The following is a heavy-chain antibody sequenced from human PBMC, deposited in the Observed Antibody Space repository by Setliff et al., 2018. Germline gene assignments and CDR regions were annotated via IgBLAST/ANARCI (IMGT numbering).Heavy chain of an antibody. Sequence: SETLSLTCIVSGGSINSYYWNWIRQPPGKGLECIGYIYYSGNSNYDTNYNPSLKSRVTISVDRSNNQFSLKLSSVTAADTAVYYCSRGDGATVPFFDYWGQGTLVTVSS. D-gene: IGHD4-17*01. CDR3: SRGDGATVPFFDY. CDR2: IYYSGNSNYDT. V-gene: IGHV4-59*08. J-gene: IGHJ4*02. CDR1: GGSINSYY.